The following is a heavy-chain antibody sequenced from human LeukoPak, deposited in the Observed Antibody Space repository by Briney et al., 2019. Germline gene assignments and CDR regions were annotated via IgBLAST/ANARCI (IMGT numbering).Heavy chain of an antibody. Sequence: PSETLSLTCTVSGDSISSSSSYWGWIRQPPGKGLEWIGSIYYSGSTYYNPSLKSRVTISVDTSKNQFSLKLSSVTAADTAVYYCARDSSGGGLYYYYYMDVWGKGTTVTVSS. V-gene: IGHV4-39*07. CDR2: IYYSGST. CDR1: GDSISSSSSY. D-gene: IGHD6-19*01. J-gene: IGHJ6*03. CDR3: ARDSSGGGLYYYYYMDV.